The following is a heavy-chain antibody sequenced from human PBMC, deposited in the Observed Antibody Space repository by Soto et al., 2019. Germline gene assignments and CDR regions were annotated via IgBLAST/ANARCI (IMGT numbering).Heavy chain of an antibody. CDR3: ATRIAVAGDY. J-gene: IGHJ4*02. V-gene: IGHV3-30*03. D-gene: IGHD6-19*01. Sequence: QVQLVESGGGVVQPGRSLRLSCAASGFTFSSYGMHWVRQAPGKGLEWVAVISYDGSNKYYADSVKGRFTISRDNSKNMLYLQMNSLRAEDTAVYYCATRIAVAGDYWGQGTLVTVSS. CDR2: ISYDGSNK. CDR1: GFTFSSYG.